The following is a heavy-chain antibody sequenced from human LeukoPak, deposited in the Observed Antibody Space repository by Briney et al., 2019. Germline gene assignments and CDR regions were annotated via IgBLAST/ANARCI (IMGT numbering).Heavy chain of an antibody. D-gene: IGHD3-22*01. CDR1: GYTFTSYY. J-gene: IGHJ4*02. Sequence: ASVKVSCKASGYTFTSYYMHWVRQAPGQGLEWMGIINPSGGTTSHAQNFQGRVTMTRDTSTSTVYMELSSLRSEDTALYYCARSYYYDSSGYYPPFYDYWGQGTRVTVSS. CDR2: INPSGGTT. V-gene: IGHV1-46*01. CDR3: ARSYYYDSSGYYPPFYDY.